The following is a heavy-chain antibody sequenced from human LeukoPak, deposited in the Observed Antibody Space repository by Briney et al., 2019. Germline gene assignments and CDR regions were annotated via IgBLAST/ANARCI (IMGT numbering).Heavy chain of an antibody. CDR2: IIPIFGTA. V-gene: IGHV1-69*13. Sequence: SVKVSCKASGGTFSIYAISWVRQAPGQGLEWMGGIIPIFGTANYAQKFQGRVTITADESTSTAYMELSSLRSEDTAVYYCARGGPLHYYDSSGPPPDYWGQGTLVTVSS. D-gene: IGHD3-22*01. CDR3: ARGGPLHYYDSSGPPPDY. CDR1: GGTFSIYA. J-gene: IGHJ4*02.